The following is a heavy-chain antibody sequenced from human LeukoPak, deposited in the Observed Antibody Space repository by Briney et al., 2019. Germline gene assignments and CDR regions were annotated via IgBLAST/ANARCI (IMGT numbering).Heavy chain of an antibody. CDR1: GFTFSSYW. CDR3: ASRISDYGDYGEVF. V-gene: IGHV3-74*01. Sequence: GGCLRLSCAASGFTFSSYWMHWVRQAQGKGLVWGSLINSDGSSTTYADSVKGRFTISRDNAKNTLYLQMNSLRAEDTAVYYCASRISDYGDYGEVFWGQGTLVTVSS. CDR2: INSDGSST. J-gene: IGHJ4*02. D-gene: IGHD4-17*01.